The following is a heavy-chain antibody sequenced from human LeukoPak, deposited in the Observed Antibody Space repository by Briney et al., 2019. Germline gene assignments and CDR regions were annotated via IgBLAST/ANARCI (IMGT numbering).Heavy chain of an antibody. V-gene: IGHV1-2*02. J-gene: IGHJ3*02. D-gene: IGHD3-22*01. CDR1: GYTLTGYY. CDR2: INPNSGGT. CDR3: ARDRDPTMIVVEYAFDI. Sequence: ASVKVSCKASGYTLTGYYMHWVRQAPGQGLEWVGWINPNSGGTNYAQKFQGRVTMTRDTSISTAYMELSRLRSDDTAVYYCARDRDPTMIVVEYAFDIWGQGTMVTVSS.